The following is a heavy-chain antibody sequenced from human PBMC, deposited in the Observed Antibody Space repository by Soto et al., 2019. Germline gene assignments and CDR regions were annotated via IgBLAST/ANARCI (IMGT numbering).Heavy chain of an antibody. Sequence: PSETLSLTCSVSGGSINNNYYYWGWVRQPPGKGLEWIASVSFSGTTYYSPSLRGRITASIDTSRNQFSLKLSSVTAADTAVYYCSRSLYSGSDSPDFWGQAILGIVSS. V-gene: IGHV4-39*01. J-gene: IGHJ4*02. CDR1: GGSINNNYYY. CDR3: SRSLYSGSDSPDF. CDR2: VSFSGTT. D-gene: IGHD5-12*01.